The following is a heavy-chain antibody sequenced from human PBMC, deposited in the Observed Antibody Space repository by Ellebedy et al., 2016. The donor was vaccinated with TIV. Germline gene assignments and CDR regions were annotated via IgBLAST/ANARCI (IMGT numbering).Heavy chain of an antibody. CDR1: GYTFTSYG. Sequence: ASVKVSCXASGYTFTSYGISWVRQAPGQGLEWMGWISAYNGNTNYAQKLQGRVTMTTDTSTSTAYMELRSLRSDDTAVYYCARGPLRYFDWLLYYPGDYGMDVWGQGTTVTVSS. V-gene: IGHV1-18*01. CDR2: ISAYNGNT. J-gene: IGHJ6*02. CDR3: ARGPLRYFDWLLYYPGDYGMDV. D-gene: IGHD3-9*01.